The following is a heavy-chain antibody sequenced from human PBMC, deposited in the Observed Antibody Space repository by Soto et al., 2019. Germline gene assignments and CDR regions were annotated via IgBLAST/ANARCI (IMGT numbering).Heavy chain of an antibody. J-gene: IGHJ6*02. CDR2: INPNSGGT. V-gene: IGHV1-2*02. CDR3: ARDVRDCSSTSCYVSSFFGVVMAYGMDV. D-gene: IGHD2-2*01. CDR1: GYTFTGYY. Sequence: GASVKVSCKASGYTFTGYYMHWVRQAPGQGLEWMGWINPNSGGTNYAQKFQGRVTMTRDTSISTAYMELSRLRSDDTAVYYCARDVRDCSSTSCYVSSFFGVVMAYGMDVRGQGTTVTVSS.